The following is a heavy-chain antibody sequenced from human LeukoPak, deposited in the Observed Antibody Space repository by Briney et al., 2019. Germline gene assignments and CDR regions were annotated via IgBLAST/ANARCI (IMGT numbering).Heavy chain of an antibody. CDR2: INHSGST. CDR1: GGSFSGYY. J-gene: IGHJ4*02. Sequence: PSETLSLTCAVYGGSFSGYYWSWIRQPPGKGLEWIGEINHSGSTNYNPSLKSRVTISVDTSKNQFSLKLSSVTAADTAVYYCASNGYDSSGSPLYYFDYWGQGTLVTVSS. CDR3: ASNGYDSSGSPLYYFDY. D-gene: IGHD3-22*01. V-gene: IGHV4-34*01.